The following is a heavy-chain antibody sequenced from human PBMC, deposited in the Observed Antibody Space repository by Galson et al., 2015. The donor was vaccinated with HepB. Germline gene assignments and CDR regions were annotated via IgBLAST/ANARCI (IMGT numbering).Heavy chain of an antibody. D-gene: IGHD2-2*01. V-gene: IGHV3-23*01. CDR2: ISGNGGST. J-gene: IGHJ4*02. Sequence: SLRLSCAASGFTLSNYAMSWVRQAPGKGLEWVSAISGNGGSTYNGDSVKGRCTISRDNSKNTLYLQMISLRAEDTGVYYCARETHSIEVVPAATGGYFDNWGQGTLVTVSS. CDR3: ARETHSIEVVPAATGGYFDN. CDR1: GFTLSNYA.